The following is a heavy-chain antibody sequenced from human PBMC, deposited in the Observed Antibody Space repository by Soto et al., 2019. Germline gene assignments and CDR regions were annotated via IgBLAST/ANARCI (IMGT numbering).Heavy chain of an antibody. CDR1: RFTFSTFA. CDR3: AKGTFRIAAAAYFDY. CDR2: ITSSGAGT. J-gene: IGHJ4*02. Sequence: LRISCAACRFTFSTFAMTWVRKVPGKGLEWVSSITSSGAGTYYADSVKGRFTISRDNSKNTLFLQMDSLRAEDTAMYYCAKGTFRIAAAAYFDYWGQGALVTVSS. D-gene: IGHD6-13*01. V-gene: IGHV3-23*01.